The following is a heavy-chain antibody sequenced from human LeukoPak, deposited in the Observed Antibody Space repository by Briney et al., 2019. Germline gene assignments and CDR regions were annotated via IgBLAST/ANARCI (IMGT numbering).Heavy chain of an antibody. CDR2: ISWDARST. Sequence: PGGSLRLSCAASGFTFGESTMHWVRQAAGKGPEWVALISWDARSTYYADSVKGRFTISRDNSKNFLHLQMNSLRTEDSALYYCAKGNYYASERYNWFGPWGQGTLVTVSS. D-gene: IGHD3-10*01. CDR1: GFTFGEST. V-gene: IGHV3-43*01. J-gene: IGHJ5*02. CDR3: AKGNYYASERYNWFGP.